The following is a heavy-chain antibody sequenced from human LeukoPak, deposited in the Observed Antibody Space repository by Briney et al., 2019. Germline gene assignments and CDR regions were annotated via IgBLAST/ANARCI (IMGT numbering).Heavy chain of an antibody. V-gene: IGHV4-34*01. J-gene: IGHJ4*02. Sequence: SETLSLTCAVYGGSFSSYYWSWIRQPPGKGLEWIGEINHSGSTNYNPSLKSRVTISVDTSKNQFSLKLSSVTAADTAVYYCARRGRSPPLNYYNGSGSYYFGYWGRGTRVTVSS. CDR1: GGSFSSYY. D-gene: IGHD3-22*01. CDR2: INHSGST. CDR3: ARRGRSPPLNYYNGSGSYYFGY.